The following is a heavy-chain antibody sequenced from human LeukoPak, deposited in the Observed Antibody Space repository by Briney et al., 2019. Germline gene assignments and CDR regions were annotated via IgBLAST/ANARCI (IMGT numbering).Heavy chain of an antibody. Sequence: GRSLRLSCAASGFTFDDYAMHWVRQAPGKGLEWVSGISWNSGSIGYADSVKGRFTISRDNAKNSLYLQMNSLKAEDTALYYCAKDGDDPWGQGTLVTVSS. CDR3: AKDGDDP. D-gene: IGHD3-10*01. CDR2: ISWNSGSI. CDR1: GFTFDDYA. V-gene: IGHV3-9*01. J-gene: IGHJ5*02.